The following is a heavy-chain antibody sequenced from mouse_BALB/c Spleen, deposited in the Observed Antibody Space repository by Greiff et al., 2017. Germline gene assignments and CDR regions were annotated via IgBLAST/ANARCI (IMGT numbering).Heavy chain of an antibody. Sequence: VQLQQSGPELVKPGASVKISCKASGYAFSSSWMNWVKQRPGQGLEWIGRIYPGDGDTNYNGKLKGKATLTADKSSSTAYMQLSSLTSVDSAVYFCARSDAYAMDYWGQGTSVTVSS. CDR2: IYPGDGDT. J-gene: IGHJ4*01. CDR1: GYAFSSSW. V-gene: IGHV1-82*01. CDR3: ARSDAYAMDY.